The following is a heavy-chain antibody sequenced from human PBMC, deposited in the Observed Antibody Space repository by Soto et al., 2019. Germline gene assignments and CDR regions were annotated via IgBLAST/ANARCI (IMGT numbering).Heavy chain of an antibody. CDR1: GGTFSSYP. D-gene: IGHD1-1*01. J-gene: IGHJ4*02. Sequence: SVKVSCKASGGTFSSYPIGWVRQAPGQGLEWMGVIIPIFGTTNYAQRFQGRVTISADESTSTAYMELSSLRYEDTAVYFCARPRTTATTKGHDYWGQGTLVTVSS. CDR3: ARPRTTATTKGHDY. V-gene: IGHV1-69*13. CDR2: IIPIFGTT.